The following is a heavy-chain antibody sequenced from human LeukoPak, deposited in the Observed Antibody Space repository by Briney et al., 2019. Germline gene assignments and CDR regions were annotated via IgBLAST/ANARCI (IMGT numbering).Heavy chain of an antibody. D-gene: IGHD4-11*01. CDR2: IYYSGST. J-gene: IGHJ4*02. Sequence: SETLSLTCTVSGGSVSSGSYYWSWIRQPPGKGLEWIGYIYYSGSTNYNPSLKSRVTISVVTSKNQFSLKLSSVTAADTAVYYCARELRGYSNYADYWGQGTLVTVSS. CDR1: GGSVSSGSYY. CDR3: ARELRGYSNYADY. V-gene: IGHV4-61*01.